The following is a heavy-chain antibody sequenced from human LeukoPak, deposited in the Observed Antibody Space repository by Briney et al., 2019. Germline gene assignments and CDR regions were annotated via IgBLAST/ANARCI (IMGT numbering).Heavy chain of an antibody. CDR3: AKDVGKWESLHFFDY. Sequence: GGSLRLSCAASGFTFSAYYMSWVRQAPGKGLEWVSAISASGGSTDYADSVKGRFTISRDNSKNTLYLQMNSLRAEDTAVFYCAKDVGKWESLHFFDYWGQGTLVTVSS. V-gene: IGHV3-23*01. D-gene: IGHD1-26*01. J-gene: IGHJ4*02. CDR1: GFTFSAYY. CDR2: ISASGGST.